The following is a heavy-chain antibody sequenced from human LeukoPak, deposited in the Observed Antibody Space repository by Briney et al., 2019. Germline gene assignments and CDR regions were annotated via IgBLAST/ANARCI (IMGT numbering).Heavy chain of an antibody. D-gene: IGHD1-1*01. V-gene: IGHV3-30*18. CDR3: AKDKNWSPHYFDY. CDR1: GFTFSSYG. Sequence: QAGGSLRLSCAASGFTFSSYGMHWVRQAPGKGLEWVAVISYDGSNKYYADSVKGRFTISRDNSKNTLYLQMNSLRAEDTAIYYCAKDKNWSPHYFDYWGQGTLVTVSS. J-gene: IGHJ4*02. CDR2: ISYDGSNK.